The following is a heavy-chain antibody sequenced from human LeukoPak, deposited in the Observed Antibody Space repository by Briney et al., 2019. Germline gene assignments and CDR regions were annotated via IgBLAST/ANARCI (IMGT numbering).Heavy chain of an antibody. Sequence: TSETLSLTCAVSGYSIRSGYHWSWIRQPPGKGLEWIGSIYQSGSTYYNPSLKSRVTISVDTSKNQFSLNLSSVTAADSAVYYCARRDFDSSGYLSFYFDYWGQGTLATVSS. CDR3: ARRDFDSSGYLSFYFDY. CDR1: GYSIRSGYH. J-gene: IGHJ4*02. V-gene: IGHV4-38-2*01. CDR2: IYQSGST. D-gene: IGHD3-22*01.